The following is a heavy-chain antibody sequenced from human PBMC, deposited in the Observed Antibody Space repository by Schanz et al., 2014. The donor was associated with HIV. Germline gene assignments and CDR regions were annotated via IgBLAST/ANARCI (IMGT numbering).Heavy chain of an antibody. V-gene: IGHV1-69*01. CDR3: ARDRSAAVTASDY. D-gene: IGHD6-13*01. J-gene: IGHJ4*02. CDR2: IIPVFGTA. CDR1: GGTFNNYA. Sequence: QEQLVQSGAAVRKPGSSVTVSCKTSGGTFNNYALNWVRQAPGQGLEWMGGIIPVFGTANYAQKFQGRVTINADQSTTTVYMYLSSLRSDDTAVYYCARDRSAAVTASDYWGQGTLVTVSS.